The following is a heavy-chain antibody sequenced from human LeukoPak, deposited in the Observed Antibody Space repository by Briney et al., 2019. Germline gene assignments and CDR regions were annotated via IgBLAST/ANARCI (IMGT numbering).Heavy chain of an antibody. Sequence: GGSLRLSCAASGFSFSNAWMSWVRQAPGKGLEWVGRVKSKTDGETTDYAAPVKGRFTISRDDSKNMLYLQMNSLKTEDTAVYYCATTSMIVPTDAAFDIWGQGTMVTVSS. D-gene: IGHD3-22*01. CDR2: VKSKTDGETT. J-gene: IGHJ3*02. CDR3: ATTSMIVPTDAAFDI. CDR1: GFSFSNAW. V-gene: IGHV3-15*01.